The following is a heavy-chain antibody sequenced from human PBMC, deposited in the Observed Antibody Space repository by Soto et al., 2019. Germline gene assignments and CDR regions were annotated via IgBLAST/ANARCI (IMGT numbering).Heavy chain of an antibody. V-gene: IGHV1-24*01. D-gene: IGHD1-26*01. CDR1: GYTLTELS. Sequence: ASVKVSCKVSGYTLTELSMHWVRQAPGKGLEWMGGFDPEDGETIYAQKFQGRVTMTEDTSTDTAYMELSSLRSEDTAVYYCATVRCIVGATIGLSFGYWGQGTLVTVSS. CDR2: FDPEDGET. CDR3: ATVRCIVGATIGLSFGY. J-gene: IGHJ4*02.